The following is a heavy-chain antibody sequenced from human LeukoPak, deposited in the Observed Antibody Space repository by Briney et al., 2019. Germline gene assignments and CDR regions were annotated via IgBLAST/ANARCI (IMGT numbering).Heavy chain of an antibody. D-gene: IGHD6-13*01. CDR3: ARGGIYSQGFDY. Sequence: GGSLRLSCAASGFTFSGYSMNWVRQAPGKGLEWVSSISTTSDYIHYADSLKGRVAISRDNAKNSLYLQMNSLRAEDTAIYYCARGGIYSQGFDYWGQGSLVTVSS. J-gene: IGHJ4*02. V-gene: IGHV3-21*01. CDR2: ISTTSDYI. CDR1: GFTFSGYS.